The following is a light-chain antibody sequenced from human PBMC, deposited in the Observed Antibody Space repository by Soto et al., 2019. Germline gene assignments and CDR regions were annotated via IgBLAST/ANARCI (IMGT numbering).Light chain of an antibody. V-gene: IGLV1-44*01. J-gene: IGLJ2*01. CDR3: AAWDDSLNGPV. CDR1: SCNIGGNA. CDR2: TNN. Sequence: QSVLTQPPSASGTPGQRVTISCSGSSCNIGGNAVNWYQQIPGTAPKLLIYTNNQRPSRVPDRFSGSKSGTSASLAISGLQSEDEADYYCAAWDDSLNGPVFGGGTKLTVL.